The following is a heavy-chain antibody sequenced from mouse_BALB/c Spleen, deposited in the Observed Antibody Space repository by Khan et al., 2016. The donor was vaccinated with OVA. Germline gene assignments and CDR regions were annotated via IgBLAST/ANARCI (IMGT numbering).Heavy chain of an antibody. J-gene: IGHJ3*01. CDR1: GYTFTSYY. D-gene: IGHD2-1*01. V-gene: IGHV1S81*02. CDR3: TRSGDGTFAY. CDR2: INPSDGDT. Sequence: VQLQESGAELVKPGASVKLSCKASGYTFTSYYMYWVKQRPGQGLEWIGEINPSDGDTNFNEKFKSKATLTVDKSSSTVYMQLSSLPSEDSAVYDCTRSGDGTFAYWGQGTLVTVSA.